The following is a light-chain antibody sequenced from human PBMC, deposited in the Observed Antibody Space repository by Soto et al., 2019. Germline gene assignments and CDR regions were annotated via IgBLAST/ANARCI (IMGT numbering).Light chain of an antibody. J-gene: IGLJ1*01. CDR1: SSDVGTYNY. CDR3: SSYSSINTRV. CDR2: EVS. V-gene: IGLV2-14*01. Sequence: QSALTQPASVSGSPGQSITISCTGTSSDVGTYNYVSWYQQHPGKAPKLMIYEVSNRPSGVSNRFSGSKSGNTASLTISGLQAEDEADYYCSSYSSINTRVFGTGTKVTVL.